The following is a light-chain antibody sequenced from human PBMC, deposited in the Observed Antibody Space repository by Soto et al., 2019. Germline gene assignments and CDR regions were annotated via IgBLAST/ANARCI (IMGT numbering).Light chain of an antibody. CDR1: QSVSSSY. CDR3: QQYSIWRT. CDR2: GAS. Sequence: EIVLTQSPGTLSLSPGERATLSCRASQSVSSSYLAWYQQKPGQAPGLLIYGASTRATGIPARFSGSGSGTEFTLTISSLQSEDFAVYYCQQYSIWRTFGQGTKVDIK. J-gene: IGKJ1*01. V-gene: IGKV3-15*01.